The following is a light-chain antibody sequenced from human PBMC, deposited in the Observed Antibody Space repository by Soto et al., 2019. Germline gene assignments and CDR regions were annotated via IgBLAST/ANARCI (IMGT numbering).Light chain of an antibody. CDR3: QQFNSWPRT. V-gene: IGKV3-15*01. CDR2: GAS. CDR1: QSVSSN. J-gene: IGKJ1*01. Sequence: EIVMTQSPATLSVSPGDRATLSCRASQSVSSNLAWYQQKPGQAPRLLIYGASTRATGVPARFSGSGSETEFTLTIGSLQSEDFGVYYCQQFNSWPRTFVQVTKV.